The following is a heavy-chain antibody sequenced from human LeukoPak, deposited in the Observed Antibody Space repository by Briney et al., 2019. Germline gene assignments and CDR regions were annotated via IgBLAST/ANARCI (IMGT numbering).Heavy chain of an antibody. CDR3: TNALHSKGWSRNFDY. J-gene: IGHJ4*02. CDR1: GFTFSSYG. CDR2: IRYDGSNK. Sequence: GGSLRLSCAASGFTFSSYGMHWVRQAPGKGLEWVAFIRYDGSNKYYADSVKGRFSISRDNSKNTLYFHMNTLRVADTAVYYCTNALHSKGWSRNFDYWGQGTLVTVSS. D-gene: IGHD6-19*01. V-gene: IGHV3-30*02.